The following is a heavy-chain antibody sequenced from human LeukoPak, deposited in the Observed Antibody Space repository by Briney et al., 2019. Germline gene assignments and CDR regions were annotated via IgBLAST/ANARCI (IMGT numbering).Heavy chain of an antibody. CDR1: GFTLSNQA. CDR3: AKRLTPSGSAPFDN. D-gene: IGHD3-10*01. V-gene: IGHV3-23*01. CDR2: IGSGGTT. J-gene: IGHJ4*02. Sequence: GGSLRLSCAASGFTLSNQAMSWVRQAPGNGLEWVSTIGSGGTTLYPDSVKGRFTISRDNSKNTLYLQMNSLRAEDTALYYCAKRLTPSGSAPFDNWGQGTLVTVSS.